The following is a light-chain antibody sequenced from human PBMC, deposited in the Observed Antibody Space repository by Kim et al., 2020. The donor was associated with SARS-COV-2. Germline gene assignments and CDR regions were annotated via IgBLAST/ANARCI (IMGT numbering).Light chain of an antibody. Sequence: QSVLMQPPSVSAAPGQKVTISCSGSSSNIGNNYVSWYQQLPGTAPKLLIYDNNKRPSGIPDRFSGSKSGTSATLGITGLQTGDEADYYCGTWDSSLGGLVFGGGTKLTVL. CDR1: SSNIGNNY. CDR2: DNN. J-gene: IGLJ3*02. V-gene: IGLV1-51*01. CDR3: GTWDSSLGGLV.